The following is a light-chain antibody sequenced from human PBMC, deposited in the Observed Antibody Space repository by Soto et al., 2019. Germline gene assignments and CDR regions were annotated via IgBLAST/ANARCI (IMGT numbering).Light chain of an antibody. CDR3: QQYNNWPRAS. Sequence: ETVMTQSPAVLSVSPGDRVTLSCRASETVNSNLVWYQQKPGQAPRLIIFRASTRATGLPARFSGSGSGTEFNLTISSLQSEDSAVYYCQQYNNWPRASFGGGTKVQIK. V-gene: IGKV3-15*01. CDR2: RAS. CDR1: ETVNSN. J-gene: IGKJ4*01.